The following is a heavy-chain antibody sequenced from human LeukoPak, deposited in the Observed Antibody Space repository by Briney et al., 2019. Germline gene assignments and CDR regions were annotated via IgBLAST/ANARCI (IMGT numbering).Heavy chain of an antibody. V-gene: IGHV5-10-1*01. D-gene: IGHD6-6*01. CDR1: GYNFTNYW. J-gene: IGHJ4*02. Sequence: GESLKISCKGSGYNFTNYWISWVRQMPGKGLEWMGTIDPSDSYNNYSPSFQGHVTISADKSISTAYLQWSSLKASDTAMYYCARAYSRSRFDYWGQGTLVTASS. CDR2: IDPSDSYN. CDR3: ARAYSRSRFDY.